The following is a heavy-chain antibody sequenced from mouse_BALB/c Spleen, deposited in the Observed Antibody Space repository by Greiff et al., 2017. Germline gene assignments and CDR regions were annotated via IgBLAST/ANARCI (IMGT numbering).Heavy chain of an antibody. CDR1: GFSLTSYG. J-gene: IGHJ1*01. CDR2: IWAGGST. Sequence: VKLVESGPGLVAPSQSLSITCTVSGFSLTSYGVHWVRQPPGKGLEWLGVIWAGGSTNYNSALMSRLSISKDNSKSQVFLKMNSLQTDDTAMYYCARVSTIHVHWYFDVWGAGTTVTVSS. D-gene: IGHD2-1*01. CDR3: ARVSTIHVHWYFDV. V-gene: IGHV2-9*02.